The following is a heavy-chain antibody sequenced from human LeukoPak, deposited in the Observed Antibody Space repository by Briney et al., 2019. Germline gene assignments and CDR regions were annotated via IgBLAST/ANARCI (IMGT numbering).Heavy chain of an antibody. D-gene: IGHD4-17*01. CDR3: ARDLNGDYSFDP. Sequence: GGSLRLSCAASGFTFSSYGMHWVRQAPGKGLEWVAFIRYDGSNKYYGDSVKGRFTISRDNSKNTLYLQMNSLRAEDTAVYYCARDLNGDYSFDPWGQGTLVTVSS. V-gene: IGHV3-30*02. CDR2: IRYDGSNK. J-gene: IGHJ5*02. CDR1: GFTFSSYG.